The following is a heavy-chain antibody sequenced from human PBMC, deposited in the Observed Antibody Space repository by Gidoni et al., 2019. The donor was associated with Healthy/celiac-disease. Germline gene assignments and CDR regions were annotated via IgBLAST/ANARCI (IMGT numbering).Heavy chain of an antibody. V-gene: IGHV4-34*01. CDR3: ARGRSGYYYVDPFDY. CDR1: GGSFSRYY. Sequence: VQLQQWGAGLLQPSETLSLTCPVFGGSFSRYYWSWIRQPPGKGLEWIGEINHSGSTNYNPSLKSRVTISVDTSKNQFSLKLSSVTAADTAVYYCARGRSGYYYVDPFDYWGQGTLVTVSS. D-gene: IGHD3-22*01. J-gene: IGHJ4*02. CDR2: INHSGST.